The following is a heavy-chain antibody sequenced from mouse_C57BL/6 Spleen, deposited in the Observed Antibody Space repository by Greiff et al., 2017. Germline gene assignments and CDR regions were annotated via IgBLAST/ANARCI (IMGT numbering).Heavy chain of an antibody. D-gene: IGHD4-1*01. Sequence: EVQLMESGGGLVKPGGSLKLSCAASGFTFSSYTMSWVRQTPGKRLEWVASISGGGGNTYYPDSVKGRFTISRDNAKNTLYMQMSSLRSEDTDWYYCARHGNWDYFDYWGQGTTLTVAS. CDR1: GFTFSSYT. CDR2: ISGGGGNT. V-gene: IGHV5-9*01. J-gene: IGHJ2*01. CDR3: ARHGNWDYFDY.